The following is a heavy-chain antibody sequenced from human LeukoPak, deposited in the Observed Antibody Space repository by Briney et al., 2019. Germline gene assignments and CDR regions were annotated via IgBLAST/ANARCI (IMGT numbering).Heavy chain of an antibody. CDR1: GYTFTSYY. D-gene: IGHD6-13*01. CDR2: INPSGGST. CDR3: ARGDRRRPPSSIGWYSENIFDY. Sequence: GASVKVSCKASGYTFTSYYMHWVRQAPGQGLEWMGIINPSGGSTSYAQKFQGRVTMTRDTSTGTVYMELSSLRSEDTAVYYCARGDRRRPPSSIGWYSENIFDYWGQGTLVTVSS. V-gene: IGHV1-46*01. J-gene: IGHJ4*02.